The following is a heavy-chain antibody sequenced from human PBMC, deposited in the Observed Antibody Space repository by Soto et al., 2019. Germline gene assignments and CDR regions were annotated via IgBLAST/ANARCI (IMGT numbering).Heavy chain of an antibody. J-gene: IGHJ3*02. V-gene: IGHV3-23*01. CDR1: GSTFTDFT. CDR3: ARRTDAFDI. CDR2: ISGDGLST. Sequence: EVQLLESGGGLVQPGGSLRLSCAGSGSTFTDFTMTWVRQAPGKGLEWVSAISGDGLSTYYAGSVKGRFTISRDKSKTTLYLQRNSLRAEDTAVYYCARRTDAFDIWGRGTMVTVSS.